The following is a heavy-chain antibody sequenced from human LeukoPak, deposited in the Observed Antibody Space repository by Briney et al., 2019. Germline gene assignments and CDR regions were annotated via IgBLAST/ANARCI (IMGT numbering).Heavy chain of an antibody. J-gene: IGHJ4*02. D-gene: IGHD6-13*01. CDR2: ISTNTGNP. V-gene: IGHV7-4-1*02. Sequence: ASVKVSCKSSGYTFTSYAMNWVRQAPGQGLEWMGWISTNTGNPTYAQGFTGRFVFSLDTSVSTAYLQISSLKAEDTAVYYCARHKFSSWNYFDYWGQGTLVTVSS. CDR1: GYTFTSYA. CDR3: ARHKFSSWNYFDY.